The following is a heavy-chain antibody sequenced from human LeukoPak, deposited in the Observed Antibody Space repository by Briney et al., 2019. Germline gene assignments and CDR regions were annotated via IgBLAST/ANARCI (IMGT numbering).Heavy chain of an antibody. CDR1: GFTFSDYY. J-gene: IGHJ4*02. D-gene: IGHD3-22*01. CDR3: ARDIYDSSGYVDY. Sequence: GGSLRLSCAASGFTFSDYYMSWTRQAPGKGLEWVSYISSSGSTIYYADSVKGRFTISRDNAKNSLYLQMNSLRAEDTAVYYCARDIYDSSGYVDYWGRGTLVTVSS. CDR2: ISSSGSTI. V-gene: IGHV3-11*01.